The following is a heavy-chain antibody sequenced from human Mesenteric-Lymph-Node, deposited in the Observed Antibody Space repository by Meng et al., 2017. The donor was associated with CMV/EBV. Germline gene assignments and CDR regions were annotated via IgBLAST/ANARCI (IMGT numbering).Heavy chain of an antibody. Sequence: LSLTCAASGFTFSTYWLSWVRQAPGKGLEWVANIKTDGSEKYYVDSVKGRFTISRDNAKSSLYLEMNSLRAEDTAMYYCARSPVLGSTGNWGQGTLVTVSS. CDR1: GFTFSTYW. V-gene: IGHV3-7*01. CDR2: IKTDGSEK. CDR3: ARSPVLGSTGN. D-gene: IGHD1-26*01. J-gene: IGHJ4*02.